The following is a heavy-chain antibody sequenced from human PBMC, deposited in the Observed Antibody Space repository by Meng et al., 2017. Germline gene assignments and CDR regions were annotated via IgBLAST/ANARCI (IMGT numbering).Heavy chain of an antibody. CDR3: ARDRSMGGASDDY. Sequence: VELVESWCVVVRHWSSLGLSFAPSGFSFRAYAMHWVRQAPGKGLEWVAVISYDGSHKYYADSVKGRFTISRDNSKNTLYLQMNSLRAEDTAVYYCARDRSMGGASDDYWGQGTLVTVSS. D-gene: IGHD3-16*01. CDR2: ISYDGSHK. CDR1: GFSFRAYA. J-gene: IGHJ4*02. V-gene: IGHV3-30*01.